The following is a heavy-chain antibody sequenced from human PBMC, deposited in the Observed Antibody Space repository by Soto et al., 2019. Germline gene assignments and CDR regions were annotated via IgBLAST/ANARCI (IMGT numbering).Heavy chain of an antibody. V-gene: IGHV3-11*01. Sequence: PGGSLRLSCAASGFTFSDYYMSWIRQAPGKGLEWVSYISSSGSTIYYADSVKGRFTISRDNAKNSLYLQMNSLRAEDTAVYYCASWPLRLGELSLHTSDRGYSGMDGWGQGTTVTVSS. D-gene: IGHD3-16*02. CDR2: ISSSGSTI. J-gene: IGHJ6*02. CDR3: ASWPLRLGELSLHTSDRGYSGMDG. CDR1: GFTFSDYY.